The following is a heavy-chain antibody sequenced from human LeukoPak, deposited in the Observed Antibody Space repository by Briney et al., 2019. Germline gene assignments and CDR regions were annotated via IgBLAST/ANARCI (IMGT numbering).Heavy chain of an antibody. D-gene: IGHD3-10*01. J-gene: IGHJ6*02. CDR3: ARSRYYGSGSYNYYYGMDV. CDR2: INAGNGNT. V-gene: IGHV1-3*01. Sequence: GASVKVSCKASGYTFTSYAMHWVRQAPGQRLEWMGWINAGNGNTKYSQKFQGRVTMTTDTSTSTAYMELSRLRSDDTAVYYCARSRYYGSGSYNYYYGMDVWGQGTTVTVSS. CDR1: GYTFTSYA.